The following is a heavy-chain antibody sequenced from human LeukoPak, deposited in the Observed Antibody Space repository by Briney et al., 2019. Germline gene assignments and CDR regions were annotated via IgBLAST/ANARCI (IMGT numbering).Heavy chain of an antibody. V-gene: IGHV1-18*01. J-gene: IGHJ3*02. CDR2: ISAYNGNT. CDR1: GYTFTSYG. D-gene: IGHD3-10*01. Sequence: GASVKVSCKASGYTFTSYGISWVRQAPGQGLEWMGWISAYNGNTNYAQKLQGRVTMTTDTSTSTAYMELRSLRSDDTAVYYCARDKEVRGVIVRPNAFDIWGQGTMVTVSS. CDR3: ARDKEVRGVIVRPNAFDI.